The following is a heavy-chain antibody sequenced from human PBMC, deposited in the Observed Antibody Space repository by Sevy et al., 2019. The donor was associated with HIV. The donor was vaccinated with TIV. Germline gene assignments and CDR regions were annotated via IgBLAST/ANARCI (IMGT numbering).Heavy chain of an antibody. D-gene: IGHD3-10*01. J-gene: IGHJ5*02. CDR2: IKQDGSEK. CDR1: GFTFSSYW. V-gene: IGHV3-7*01. CDR3: ARIRRITIVRGVMSNWFDP. Sequence: GGSLRLSCAASGFTFSSYWMSWVRQAPGKGLEWVANIKQDGSEKYYVDSVKGRFTSSRDNAKNSLYLQMNSLRAEDTAVYYCARIRRITIVRGVMSNWFDPWGQGTLVTVSS.